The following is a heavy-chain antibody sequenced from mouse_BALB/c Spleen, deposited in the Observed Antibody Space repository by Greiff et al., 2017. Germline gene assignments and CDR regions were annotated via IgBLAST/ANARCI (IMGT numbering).Heavy chain of an antibody. V-gene: IGHV5-12-1*01. Sequence: DVMLVESGGGLVKPGGSLKLSCAASGFAFSSYDMSWVRQTPEKRLEWVAYISSGGGSTYYPDTVKGRFTISRDNAKNTLYLQMSSLKSEDTAMYYCARQYYYGSSDWGQGTLVTVSA. J-gene: IGHJ3*01. CDR1: GFAFSSYD. CDR3: ARQYYYGSSD. CDR2: ISSGGGST. D-gene: IGHD1-1*01.